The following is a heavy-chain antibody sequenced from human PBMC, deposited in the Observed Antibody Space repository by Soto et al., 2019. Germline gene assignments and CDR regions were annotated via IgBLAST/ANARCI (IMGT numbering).Heavy chain of an antibody. CDR1: GGTFSSYA. D-gene: IGHD3-10*01. Sequence: SVKFSCKASGGTFSSYAISWVRQAPGQGLEWMGGIIPIFGTANYAQKFQGRVTITADESTSTAYMELSSLRSEDTAVYYCARVRVDYYYYYGMDVWGQGTTVTVSS. J-gene: IGHJ6*02. CDR2: IIPIFGTA. V-gene: IGHV1-69*13. CDR3: ARVRVDYYYYYGMDV.